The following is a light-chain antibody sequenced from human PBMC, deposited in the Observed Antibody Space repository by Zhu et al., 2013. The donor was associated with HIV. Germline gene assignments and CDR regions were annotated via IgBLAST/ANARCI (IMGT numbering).Light chain of an antibody. Sequence: DIQMTQSPSVLPASIGDRVTITCRASQDIGDQLAWYQQRAGKPPSLLIYRASNLESGVPSKFSGSGSGTEFTLTISSLQPDDFATYYCQQYDIYPLTFGGGTKVDIK. V-gene: IGKV1-5*03. CDR3: QQYDIYPLT. CDR1: QDIGDQ. CDR2: RAS. J-gene: IGKJ4*01.